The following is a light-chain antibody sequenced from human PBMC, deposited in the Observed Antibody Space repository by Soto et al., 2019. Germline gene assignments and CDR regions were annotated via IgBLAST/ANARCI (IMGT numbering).Light chain of an antibody. V-gene: IGLV2-11*01. Sequence: SVLTQPRSVSGSPGQSVTTSCTGTSSDVGGYDYVSWYQQHPGKAPKLMISDVTKRPSGVPDRFSGSKSGNTASLTISGLQAEDEADYYCCSYVGYYTHYVFGTGTKVTVL. CDR3: CSYVGYYTHYV. CDR1: SSDVGGYDY. J-gene: IGLJ1*01. CDR2: DVT.